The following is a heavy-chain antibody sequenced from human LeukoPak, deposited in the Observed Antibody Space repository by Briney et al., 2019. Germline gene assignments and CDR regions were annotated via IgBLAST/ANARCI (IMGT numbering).Heavy chain of an antibody. Sequence: PGGSLRLSCAASGFTFSDYYMSWIRQAPGKGLEWVSYISSSGSTIYYADSVKGRFTISRDNAKSSLYLQMNSLRAEDTAVYYCARAPVPGYCSGGSCWGAHFDYWGQGTLVTVSS. J-gene: IGHJ4*02. V-gene: IGHV3-11*01. CDR3: ARAPVPGYCSGGSCWGAHFDY. CDR2: ISSSGSTI. D-gene: IGHD2-15*01. CDR1: GFTFSDYY.